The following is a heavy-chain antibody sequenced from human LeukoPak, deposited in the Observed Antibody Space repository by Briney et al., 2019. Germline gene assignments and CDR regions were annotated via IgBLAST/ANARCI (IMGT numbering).Heavy chain of an antibody. J-gene: IGHJ4*02. CDR2: ISYDGSNK. D-gene: IGHD3-22*01. Sequence: PGGSLRLSCAASGFTFSSYGMHWVRQAPGKGLEWVAVISYDGSNKYYADSVKGRFTISRDNSKNTLYLQMNSLRAEDTAVYYCAKDSRYVVYYYDSSGEIGWAEDYWGQGTLVTVSS. CDR1: GFTFSSYG. CDR3: AKDSRYVVYYYDSSGEIGWAEDY. V-gene: IGHV3-30*18.